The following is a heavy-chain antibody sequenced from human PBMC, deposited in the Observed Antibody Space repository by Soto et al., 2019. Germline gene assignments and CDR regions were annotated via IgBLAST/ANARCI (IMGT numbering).Heavy chain of an antibody. CDR3: TRGDAAVSGDLY. CDR2: IYHRGTT. CDR1: GESITTSNW. J-gene: IGHJ4*02. D-gene: IGHD6-19*01. V-gene: IGHV4-4*02. Sequence: PSETLSLTCTVSGESITTSNWWSLVRQPPGGGLECIGEIYHRGTTNYNPSLNSRATISLDNSKNQFSLKVKSVTAADTAMYYCTRGDAAVSGDLYWGQGILVTVSS.